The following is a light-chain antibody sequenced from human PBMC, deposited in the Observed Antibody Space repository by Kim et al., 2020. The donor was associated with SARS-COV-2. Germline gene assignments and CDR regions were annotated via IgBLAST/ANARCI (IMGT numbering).Light chain of an antibody. CDR2: GNN. CDR3: NSRDTSAYRYV. CDR1: CLRSYS. Sequence: SELTQDPDVSVALGQTVRITCQGDCLRSYSASWYQQKPGQAPVFVMYGNNNRPSGIPDRFSGSSSGNTATLTITGAQAEDEADYYCNSRDTSAYRYVFGTGTKVTVL. V-gene: IGLV3-19*01. J-gene: IGLJ1*01.